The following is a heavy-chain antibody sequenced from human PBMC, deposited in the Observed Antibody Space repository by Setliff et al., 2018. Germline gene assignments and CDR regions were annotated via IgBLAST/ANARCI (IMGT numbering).Heavy chain of an antibody. J-gene: IGHJ3*02. CDR2: IYHSGSS. V-gene: IGHV4-34*01. D-gene: IGHD2-2*01. Sequence: LSLTCAVYGGSFNVYFWSWIRQPPGKGLEWIGSIYHSGSSYYNPSLRSRVTISVDTSKNQFSLILRSVTAADTAVYYCARGRMRGSCSGPSCTYDPFDIWGQGTPVTVSS. CDR1: GGSFNVYF. CDR3: ARGRMRGSCSGPSCTYDPFDI.